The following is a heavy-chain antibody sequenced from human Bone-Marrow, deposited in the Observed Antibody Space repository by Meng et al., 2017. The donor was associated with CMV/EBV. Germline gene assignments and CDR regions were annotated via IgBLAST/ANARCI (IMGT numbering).Heavy chain of an antibody. CDR2: ITPFNGNT. CDR1: GYTFTYCY. Sequence: SVKVSCKASGYTFTYCYLHWVRQAPGQALEWMGWITPFNGNTNYAQKFQDRVTITRDRSMSTAYMELSSLRSEDTAMYYCATSGRITIFGVVIISDYYGMDVWGQGTTVTVYS. V-gene: IGHV1-45*02. J-gene: IGHJ6*01. D-gene: IGHD3-3*01. CDR3: ATSGRITIFGVVIISDYYGMDV.